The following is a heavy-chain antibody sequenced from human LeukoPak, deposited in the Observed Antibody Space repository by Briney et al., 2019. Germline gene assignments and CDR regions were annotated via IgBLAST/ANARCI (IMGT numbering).Heavy chain of an antibody. J-gene: IGHJ5*02. Sequence: SETLSLTCTVSGGSISSYYWSWIRQPAGEGLEWIGRIYTSGSTNYNPSLKSRVTMSVDTSKNQFSLKLSSVTAADTAVYYCARDDFAATGGFVGYSTWFDPWGQGTLVTVSS. D-gene: IGHD7-27*01. CDR2: IYTSGST. CDR1: GGSISSYY. V-gene: IGHV4-4*07. CDR3: ARDDFAATGGFVGYSTWFDP.